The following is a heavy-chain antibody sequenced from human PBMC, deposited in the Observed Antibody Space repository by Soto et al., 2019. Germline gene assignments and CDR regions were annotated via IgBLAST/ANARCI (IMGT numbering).Heavy chain of an antibody. V-gene: IGHV4-39*01. CDR3: ARPNHYDILTGYYVGSPFDY. CDR2: IYYSGST. J-gene: IGHJ4*02. Sequence: SETLPLTCTVAGGSISSSSYYWGWIRQPPGKGLEWIGSIYYSGSTYYNPSLKSRVTISVDTSKNQLSLKLSSVTAADTAVYYCARPNHYDILTGYYVGSPFDYWGQGTLVTVPQ. D-gene: IGHD3-9*01. CDR1: GGSISSSSYY.